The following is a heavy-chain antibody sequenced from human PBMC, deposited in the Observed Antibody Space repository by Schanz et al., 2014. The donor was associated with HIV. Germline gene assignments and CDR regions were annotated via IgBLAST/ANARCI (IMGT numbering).Heavy chain of an antibody. CDR3: AKDKSRHTYSSSSIFDP. CDR2: ISVSGRST. CDR1: GFTFSSYA. D-gene: IGHD6-13*01. J-gene: IGHJ5*02. V-gene: IGHV3-23*04. Sequence: DVQLVESGGGLVKPGESLRLSCAASGFTFSSYAMSWVRQAPRKGLEWVSGISVSGRSTYYADSVKGRFTISRDNAKNMLYVQMNSLRAEDTAVYYCAKDKSRHTYSSSSIFDPWGQGTLVTVSS.